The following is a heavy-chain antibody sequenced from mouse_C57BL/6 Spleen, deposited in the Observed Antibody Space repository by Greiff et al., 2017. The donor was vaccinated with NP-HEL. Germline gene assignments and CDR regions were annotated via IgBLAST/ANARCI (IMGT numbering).Heavy chain of an antibody. Sequence: ESGPGLVKPSQSLSLTCSVTGYSITSGYYWNWIRQFPGNKLEWMGYISYDGSNNYNPSLKNRISITRDTSKNQFFLKLNSVTTEDTATYYCARWDDGYYLFDYWGQGTTLTVSS. CDR3: ARWDDGYYLFDY. CDR1: GYSITSGYY. V-gene: IGHV3-6*01. D-gene: IGHD2-3*01. CDR2: ISYDGSN. J-gene: IGHJ2*01.